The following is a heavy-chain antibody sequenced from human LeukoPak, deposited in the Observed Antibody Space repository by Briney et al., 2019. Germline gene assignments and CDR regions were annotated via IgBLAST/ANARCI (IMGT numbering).Heavy chain of an antibody. CDR2: ISSSGSTI. CDR1: GFTFSDYY. D-gene: IGHD1-1*01. Sequence: GGSLRLSCAASGFTFSDYYMSWIRQAPGKGLEWVSYISSSGSTIYYADSVKGRLTISRDNAKNTLYLQMNSLRAEDTAVYYCARERKYDSNFDYWGQGTLVTVSS. J-gene: IGHJ4*02. V-gene: IGHV3-11*04. CDR3: ARERKYDSNFDY.